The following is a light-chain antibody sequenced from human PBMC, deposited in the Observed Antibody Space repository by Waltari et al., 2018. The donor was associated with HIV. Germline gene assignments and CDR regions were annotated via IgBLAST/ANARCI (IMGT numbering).Light chain of an antibody. J-gene: IGLJ3*02. CDR1: RTNIGAGYD. CDR3: QSYDTSLGGWV. V-gene: IGLV1-40*01. CDR2: RNV. Sequence: QSVLTQPPSVSGAPGQRVTISCTGSRTNIGAGYDVHWYQQLPGTAPKLLILRNVKRPSGVPDRFSGSKSGTSASLAITGLQAEDEADFYCQSYDTSLGGWVFGGGTKLTVL.